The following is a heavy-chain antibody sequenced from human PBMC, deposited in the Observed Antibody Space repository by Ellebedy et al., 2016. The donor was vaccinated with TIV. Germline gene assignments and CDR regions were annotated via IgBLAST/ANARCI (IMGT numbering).Heavy chain of an antibody. J-gene: IGHJ4*02. CDR3: TTLNWHHVDFDH. CDR2: FDPETGKA. CDR1: GHTLTELA. Sequence: AASVKVSCKASGHTLTELAIHWVRQAPGKGLEWMGGFDPETGKAVSAQKFQGRVTVTEDTSIDTAYLELSSLRSDDTAVYHCTTLNWHHVDFDHWGQGTLVTVSS. D-gene: IGHD1-14*01. V-gene: IGHV1-24*01.